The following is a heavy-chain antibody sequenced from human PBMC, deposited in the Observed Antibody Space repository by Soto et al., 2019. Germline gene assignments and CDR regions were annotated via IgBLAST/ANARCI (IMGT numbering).Heavy chain of an antibody. D-gene: IGHD3-3*01. Sequence: EVQLLESGGGLVQPGGSLRLSCAASGFTFSSYAMSWVRQAPGKGLEWVSAISGSGGSTYYADSVKGRFTISRDNSKNTLYLQMNSLRAEDTAVYYCAKGVPIFGVVITDYYYMDVWGKGTTVTVSS. CDR2: ISGSGGST. J-gene: IGHJ6*03. CDR1: GFTFSSYA. V-gene: IGHV3-23*01. CDR3: AKGVPIFGVVITDYYYMDV.